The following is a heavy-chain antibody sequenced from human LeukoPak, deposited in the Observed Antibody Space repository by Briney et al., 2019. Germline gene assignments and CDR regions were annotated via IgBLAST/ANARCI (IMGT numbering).Heavy chain of an antibody. CDR2: ISAYNGNT. D-gene: IGHD3-22*01. CDR1: GYTFTDYD. J-gene: IGHJ3*02. CDR3: ARSEGTMIVVAPTI. Sequence: ASVRVSCKSSGYTFTDYDINWVRQAPGQGLEWMGWISAYNGNTNYAQKLQGRVTMTTDTSTSTAYMELRSLRSDDTAVYYCARSEGTMIVVAPTIWGQGTMVTVSS. V-gene: IGHV1-18*01.